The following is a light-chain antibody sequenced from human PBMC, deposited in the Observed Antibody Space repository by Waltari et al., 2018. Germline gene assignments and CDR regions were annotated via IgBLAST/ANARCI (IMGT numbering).Light chain of an antibody. CDR3: MQALQSPIT. V-gene: IGKV2-28*01. J-gene: IGKJ4*01. Sequence: DFVMIQSPVTLAVIPGETAFISFRCSQNFLHRNGYNYLNWYLQRPGQSPHLLIFSGSDRASGVPDRFSGSGSGTNFTLKISRVEAEDVGIYYCMQALQSPITFGGGTKVEI. CDR2: SGS. CDR1: QNFLHRNGYNY.